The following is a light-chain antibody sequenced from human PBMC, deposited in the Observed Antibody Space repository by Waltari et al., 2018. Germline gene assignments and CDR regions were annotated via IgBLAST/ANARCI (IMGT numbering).Light chain of an antibody. V-gene: IGKV4-1*01. CDR2: WAS. CDR1: QSVLYSSNNKNY. Sequence: DIVMTQSPDSLAVSLGERATINCKSSQSVLYSSNNKNYLAWYQHKSGQPPKLLIYWASTRESGVPDRFSGSGYGTDFSLTINNLQPEDVAVYYCHQYYANPQTFGQGTRVEIK. J-gene: IGKJ1*01. CDR3: HQYYANPQT.